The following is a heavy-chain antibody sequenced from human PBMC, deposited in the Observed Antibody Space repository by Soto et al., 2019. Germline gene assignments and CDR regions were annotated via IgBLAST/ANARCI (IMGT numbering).Heavy chain of an antibody. CDR2: ISTDGSST. D-gene: IGHD1-1*01. CDR1: GFTFSTYW. CDR3: ARGTSTGTMSY. J-gene: IGHJ4*02. V-gene: IGHV3-74*01. Sequence: GGSLRLSCATTGFTFSTYWMHWVRQGPGNGLVWVSRISTDGSSTNYADSVKGRLTISRDNAKGTLYLQMNSLRAEDTAMYYCARGTSTGTMSYWGQGTLVTVSS.